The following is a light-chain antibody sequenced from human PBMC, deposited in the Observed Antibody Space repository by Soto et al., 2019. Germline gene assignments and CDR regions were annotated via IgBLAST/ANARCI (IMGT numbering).Light chain of an antibody. CDR3: KQYNNRPAWT. Sequence: EIVMTQSPATLSVSPGERATLSCRASQSVSSNLAWYQQKPGQAPRLLIYGASTRATGIPARFSGSGSGTEITLTISRLQSEDCAVYYCKQYNNRPAWTFGQGTKVEIK. V-gene: IGKV3-15*01. CDR2: GAS. J-gene: IGKJ1*01. CDR1: QSVSSN.